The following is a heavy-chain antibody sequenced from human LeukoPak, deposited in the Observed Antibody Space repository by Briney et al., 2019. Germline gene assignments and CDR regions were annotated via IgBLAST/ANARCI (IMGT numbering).Heavy chain of an antibody. Sequence: GGSLRLSCAASGFTFSSYSMNWVRQAPGKGLEWVSSISSSSSYIYYADSVKGRFTISRDNAKNSLYLQMNSLRAEDTAVYYCARDRLGGGYYYGMDVWGQGTTVTVSS. CDR3: ARDRLGGGYYYGMDV. CDR1: GFTFSSYS. CDR2: ISSSSSYI. D-gene: IGHD3-16*01. J-gene: IGHJ6*02. V-gene: IGHV3-21*01.